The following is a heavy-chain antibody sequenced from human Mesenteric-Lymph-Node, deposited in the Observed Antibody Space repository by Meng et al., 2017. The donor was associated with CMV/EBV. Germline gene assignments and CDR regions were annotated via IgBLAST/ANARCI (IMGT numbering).Heavy chain of an antibody. CDR2: SFYTGRT. CDR3: ARDLAPSVVRFSEWNDAFDI. CDR1: SGSINGFY. J-gene: IGHJ3*02. Sequence: SETLSLTCTVSSGSINGFYWSWFRQPPGKGLEWIGFSFYTGRTNYNLSLRSRVTISVDTSKNRFSLKLSSVNAADTAMYYCARDLAPSVVRFSEWNDAFDIWGQGTMVTVSS. V-gene: IGHV4-59*12. D-gene: IGHD3-3*01.